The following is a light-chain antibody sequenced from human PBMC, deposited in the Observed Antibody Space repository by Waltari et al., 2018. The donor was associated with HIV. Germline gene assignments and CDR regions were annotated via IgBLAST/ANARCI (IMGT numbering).Light chain of an antibody. CDR2: INSDCSH. J-gene: IGLJ3*02. CDR1: SGHSSYA. Sequence: LVLTQSPYACASLGASVNLTCTLSSGHSSYAIAWHQQQPEKGPRFLMTINSDCSHNKGDGIPDRFSGSTSGAERYLTISSLQSEDEADYYCQTWDTAIQLFGGGTKLTVL. CDR3: QTWDTAIQL. V-gene: IGLV4-69*01.